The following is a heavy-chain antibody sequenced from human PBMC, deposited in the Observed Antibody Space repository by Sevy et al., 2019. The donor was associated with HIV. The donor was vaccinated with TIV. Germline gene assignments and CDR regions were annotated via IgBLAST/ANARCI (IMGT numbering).Heavy chain of an antibody. J-gene: IGHJ6*02. V-gene: IGHV3-53*01. D-gene: IGHD6-13*01. CDR1: GFTVSSNY. Sequence: GGSLRLSCAASGFTVSSNYMTWVRQAPGKGLEWVSLINTDGSTYYADSVKGRFTLSRDNSRNTLYLQMNSLRAGDTAVYYCARDLRVATASGGMDVWGHGTTVTVSS. CDR3: ARDLRVATASGGMDV. CDR2: INTDGST.